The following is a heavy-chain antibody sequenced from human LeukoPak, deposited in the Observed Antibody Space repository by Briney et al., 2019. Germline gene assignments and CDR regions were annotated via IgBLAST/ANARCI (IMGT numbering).Heavy chain of an antibody. CDR2: IRYDGNNK. CDR1: GFTFSDYS. CDR3: AKSRFPYYYDSSGSYYDY. V-gene: IGHV3-30*02. J-gene: IGHJ4*02. Sequence: PGGSLRLSCAASGFTFSDYSMHWVRQAPGKGLNWVAFIRYDGNNKYYADSVKGRFTISRDNSKNMLYLEMNSLRAEDTAVYYCAKSRFPYYYDSSGSYYDYWGQGTLVTVSS. D-gene: IGHD3-22*01.